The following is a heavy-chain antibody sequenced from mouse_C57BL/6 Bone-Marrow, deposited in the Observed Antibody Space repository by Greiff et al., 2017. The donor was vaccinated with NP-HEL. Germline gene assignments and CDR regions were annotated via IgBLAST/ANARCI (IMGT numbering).Heavy chain of an antibody. CDR2: IDPENGDT. J-gene: IGHJ1*03. CDR1: GFNIKDDY. Sequence: VQLKESGAELVRPGASVKLSCTASGFNIKDDYMHWVKQRPEQGLEWIGWIDPENGDTEYASKFQGKATITADTSSSTAYMELHSLTSEDSAVYFCAREGGYGNYGYFDVWGTGTTVTVSS. V-gene: IGHV14-4*01. D-gene: IGHD2-1*01. CDR3: AREGGYGNYGYFDV.